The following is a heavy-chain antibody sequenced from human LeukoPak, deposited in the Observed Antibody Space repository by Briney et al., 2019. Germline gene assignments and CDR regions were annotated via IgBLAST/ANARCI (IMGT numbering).Heavy chain of an antibody. D-gene: IGHD3-22*01. CDR2: INHSGST. CDR3: ARNYYDSSGYYSRTAYNWFDP. Sequence: SETLSLTCAVYGGSFSGYYWSWIRQPPGKGLEWIGEINHSGSTNYNPSLKSRVTISVDTSKNQFSLKLSSVTAADTAVYYCARNYYDSSGYYSRTAYNWFDPWGRGTLVTVSS. J-gene: IGHJ5*02. V-gene: IGHV4-34*01. CDR1: GGSFSGYY.